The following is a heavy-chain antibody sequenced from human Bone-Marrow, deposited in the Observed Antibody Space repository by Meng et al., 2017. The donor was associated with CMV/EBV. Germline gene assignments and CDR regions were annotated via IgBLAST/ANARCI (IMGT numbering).Heavy chain of an antibody. CDR3: ARAQAVAGRFCVY. J-gene: IGHJ4*02. CDR2: INHSGST. V-gene: IGHV4-34*01. CDR1: GGSFSGYY. Sequence: QVQLQQSGAGLLKPSEPLSLPCAVYGGSFSGYYWSWIRQPPGKGLEWIGEINHSGSTNYNPSLKSRVTISVDTSKNQFSLKLSSVTAADTAVYYCARAQAVAGRFCVYWGQGTLVTVSS. D-gene: IGHD6-19*01.